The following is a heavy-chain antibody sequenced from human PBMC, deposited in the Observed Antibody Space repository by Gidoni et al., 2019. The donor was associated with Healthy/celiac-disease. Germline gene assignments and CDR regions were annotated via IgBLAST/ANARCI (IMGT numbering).Heavy chain of an antibody. Sequence: QVQLVESGGGVVQPGRSLRLSCAASGFTFSSYGMHWVRQAPGKGLEWVAVIWYDGSNKYYADSVKGRFTISRDNSKNTLYLQMNSLRAEDTAVYYCARDNYDFGEEYYYYGMDVWGQGTTVTVSS. CDR1: GFTFSSYG. CDR3: ARDNYDFGEEYYYYGMDV. V-gene: IGHV3-33*08. D-gene: IGHD3-3*01. CDR2: IWYDGSNK. J-gene: IGHJ6*02.